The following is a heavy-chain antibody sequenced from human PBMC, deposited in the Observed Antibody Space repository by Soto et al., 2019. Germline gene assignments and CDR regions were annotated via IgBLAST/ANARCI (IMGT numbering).Heavy chain of an antibody. CDR2: IDGDGTST. CDR3: ARDPRNLGLDP. J-gene: IGHJ5*02. V-gene: IGHV3-74*01. Sequence: GGSLILSCAASGFTFSGYWMYWVRQSPGKGLVWVSRIDGDGTSTGYADSVKGRFTISRDNAKNTLYLQMNSLRAEDTAVYYCARDPRNLGLDPWGLGTLVTVSS. CDR1: GFTFSGYW. D-gene: IGHD4-4*01.